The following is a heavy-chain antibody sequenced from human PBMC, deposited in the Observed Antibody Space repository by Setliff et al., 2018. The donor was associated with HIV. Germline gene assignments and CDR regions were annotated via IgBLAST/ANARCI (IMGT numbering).Heavy chain of an antibody. D-gene: IGHD4-4*01. J-gene: IGHJ5*02. CDR2: IYTSGST. CDR3: AREPDYSNYYWFDP. V-gene: IGHV4-61*09. CDR1: GISVSSGSYY. Sequence: SETLSLTCTVAGISVSSGSYYWSWIRQPAGKGLEWIGHIYTSGSTNYNPSLKSRLTISLDTSKNKFSLKLSSVTAADTAVYYCAREPDYSNYYWFDPWGQGTLVTVSS.